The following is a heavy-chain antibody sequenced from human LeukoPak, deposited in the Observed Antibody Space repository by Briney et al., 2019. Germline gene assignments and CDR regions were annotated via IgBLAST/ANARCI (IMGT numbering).Heavy chain of an antibody. CDR1: GFTFSSYA. J-gene: IGHJ6*03. CDR2: ISGSGGST. CDR3: AKDPKDYYYMDV. Sequence: PGGSLRLSCAASGFTFSSYAMCWVRQAPGKGLEWVSAISGSGGSTYYADSVKGRFTISRDNSKNTLYLQMNSLRAEDTAVYYCAKDPKDYYYMDVWGKGTTVTVSS. V-gene: IGHV3-23*01.